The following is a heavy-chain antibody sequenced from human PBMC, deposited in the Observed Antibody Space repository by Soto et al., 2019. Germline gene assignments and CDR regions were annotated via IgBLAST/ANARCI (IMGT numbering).Heavy chain of an antibody. D-gene: IGHD3-16*01. CDR3: ARDLPGNYVFDY. J-gene: IGHJ4*02. CDR2: INQDGSEK. Sequence: GGSLRLSCAASGFTFSTYWMSWVRQAPGKGLEWVANINQDGSEKYYVDSVKGRFTFSRANAKNSLYLQMNSLRAEDTAVYYCARDLPGNYVFDYWGQGTLVTVSS. CDR1: GFTFSTYW. V-gene: IGHV3-7*01.